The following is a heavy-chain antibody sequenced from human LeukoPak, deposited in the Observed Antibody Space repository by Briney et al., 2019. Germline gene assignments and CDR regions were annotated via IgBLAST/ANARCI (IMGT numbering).Heavy chain of an antibody. CDR3: AKGRGDIVATIDY. CDR1: GFTFDDYA. CDR2: INWNSRSI. Sequence: GGSLRLSCAASGFTFDDYAMHCVRQAPGKGLEWGSGINWNSRSIGYADSVKGRFTISRDSAKNSLYLPMNSLRAEDTALYYCAKGRGDIVATIDYWGQGTLVTVSS. J-gene: IGHJ4*02. D-gene: IGHD5-12*01. V-gene: IGHV3-9*01.